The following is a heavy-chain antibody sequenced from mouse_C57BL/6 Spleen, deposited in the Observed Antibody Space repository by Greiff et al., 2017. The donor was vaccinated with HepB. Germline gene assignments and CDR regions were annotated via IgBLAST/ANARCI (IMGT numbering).Heavy chain of an antibody. Sequence: VQLQQSGAELVKPGASVKLSCKASGYTFTSYWMQWVKQRPGQGLEWIGEIDPSDSYTNYNQKFKGKATLTVDTSSSTAYMQLSSLTYEDSAVYDWSGGYGSSPFAYWGQGTLVTVSA. V-gene: IGHV1-50*01. CDR1: GYTFTSYW. CDR2: IDPSDSYT. J-gene: IGHJ3*01. CDR3: SGGYGSSPFAY. D-gene: IGHD1-1*01.